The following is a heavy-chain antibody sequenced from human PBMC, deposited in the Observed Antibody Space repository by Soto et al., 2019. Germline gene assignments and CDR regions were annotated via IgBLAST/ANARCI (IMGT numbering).Heavy chain of an antibody. CDR2: IHHSGSI. V-gene: IGHV4-30-4*08. J-gene: IGHJ6*02. CDR1: GHSISSDYYH. Sequence: QVQLQQSGPGLVKPSQTLSLTCTVSGHSISSDYYHWTWIRQSPGKGLEWIGYIHHSGSILYNPSLKSRVTISVDTSKNQFSLHLTSVTAADTAVYFCAREDDGGDSLDVWGQGTTVTVSS. D-gene: IGHD2-21*02. CDR3: AREDDGGDSLDV.